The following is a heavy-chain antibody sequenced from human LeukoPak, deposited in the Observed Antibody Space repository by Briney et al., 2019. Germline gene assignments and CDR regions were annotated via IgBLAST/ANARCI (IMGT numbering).Heavy chain of an antibody. J-gene: IGHJ4*02. CDR2: MNPNSGNT. CDR1: GYTFTSYD. CDR3: TRHPGIAAAGTGY. Sequence: ASVKVSCKASGYTFTSYDINWVRQATGQGLEWMGWMNPNSGNTGYAQKFQGRVTMTRNTSISTAYMELNSLKTEDTAVYYCTRHPGIAAAGTGYWGQGTLVTVSS. D-gene: IGHD6-13*01. V-gene: IGHV1-8*01.